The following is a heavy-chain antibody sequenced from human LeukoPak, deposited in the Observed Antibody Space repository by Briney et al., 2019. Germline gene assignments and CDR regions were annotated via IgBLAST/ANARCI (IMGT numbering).Heavy chain of an antibody. V-gene: IGHV3-30*18. CDR3: AKAKRTVTTIYYYNMDV. CDR1: GFTFSSYG. CDR2: ISYDGSNK. Sequence: TGGSLRLSCAASGFTFSSYGMHWVRQAPGKGLEWVAVISYDGSNKYYADSVKGRFTISRDNSKNTLYLQMNSLRAEDTAVYYCAKAKRTVTTIYYYNMDVWGKGTTVTVSS. J-gene: IGHJ6*03. D-gene: IGHD4-17*01.